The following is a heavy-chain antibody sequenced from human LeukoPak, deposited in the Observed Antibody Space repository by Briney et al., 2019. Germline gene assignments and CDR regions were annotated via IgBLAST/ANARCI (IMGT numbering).Heavy chain of an antibody. J-gene: IGHJ4*02. D-gene: IGHD6-6*01. CDR1: GGSISSYY. V-gene: IGHV4-59*01. CDR3: ARDADSSSPGDFDY. Sequence: PSETLSLTCTVSGGSISSYYWSWIRQPPGKGLERIGYIYYSGSTNYNPSLKSRVTISVDTSKNQFSLKLSSVTAADTAVYYCARDADSSSPGDFDYWGQGTLVTVSS. CDR2: IYYSGST.